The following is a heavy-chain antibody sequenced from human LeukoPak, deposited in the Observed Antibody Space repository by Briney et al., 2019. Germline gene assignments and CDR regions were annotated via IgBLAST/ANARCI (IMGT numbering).Heavy chain of an antibody. V-gene: IGHV4-59*12. J-gene: IGHJ4*02. D-gene: IGHD2-15*01. Sequence: SETLSLTCTVSGGSISSYYWSWIRQPPGKGLEWIGYIYYSGSTYYNPSLKSRVTISVDTSKNQFSLKLSSVTAADTAVYYCARDITTGYCSGGSCSGGFDYWGQGTLVTVSS. CDR1: GGSISSYY. CDR3: ARDITTGYCSGGSCSGGFDY. CDR2: IYYSGST.